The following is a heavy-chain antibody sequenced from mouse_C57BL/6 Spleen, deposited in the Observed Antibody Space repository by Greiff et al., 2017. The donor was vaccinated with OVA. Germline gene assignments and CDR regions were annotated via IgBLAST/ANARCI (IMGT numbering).Heavy chain of an antibody. J-gene: IGHJ2*01. CDR2: IYPEGGDT. CDR1: GYAFSSSW. CDR3: ARDGYYCSSAYFYC. V-gene: IGHV1-82*01. Sequence: VQLQQSGPELVKPGASVKISCKASGYAFSSSWMHWVKQRPGQGLEWIGRIYPEGGDTNYNGKFKSKATLTADKSSSTAYMQLSSLTSEDSSVYSWARDGYYCSSAYFYCRGQGTTLT. D-gene: IGHD1-1*01.